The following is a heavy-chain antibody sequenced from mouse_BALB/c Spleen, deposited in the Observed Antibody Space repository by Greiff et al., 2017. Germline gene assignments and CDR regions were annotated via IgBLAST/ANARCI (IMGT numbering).Heavy chain of an antibody. CDR3: ARGRYDYDEGFAY. CDR1: GFTFSSYA. CDR2: ISSGGST. Sequence: EVQGVESGGGLVKPGGSLKLSCAASGFTFSSYAMSWVRQTPEKRLEWVASISSGGSTYYPDSVKGRFTISRDNARNILYLQMSSLRSEDTAMYYCARGRYDYDEGFAYWGQGTLVTVSA. J-gene: IGHJ3*01. D-gene: IGHD2-4*01. V-gene: IGHV5-6-5*01.